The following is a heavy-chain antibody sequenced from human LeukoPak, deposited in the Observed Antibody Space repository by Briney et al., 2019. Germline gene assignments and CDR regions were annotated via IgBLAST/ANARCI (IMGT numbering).Heavy chain of an antibody. CDR2: ISWNSGNI. CDR1: GFTFDDYA. Sequence: GGSLRLSCAASGFTFDDYAMHWVRQAPGKGLEWVSGISWNSGNIGYADSVKGRFTISRDNAKNSLCLQMNSLRAEDTALYYCAKDRANYGDYLFDYWGQGTLVTVSS. J-gene: IGHJ4*02. CDR3: AKDRANYGDYLFDY. D-gene: IGHD4-17*01. V-gene: IGHV3-9*01.